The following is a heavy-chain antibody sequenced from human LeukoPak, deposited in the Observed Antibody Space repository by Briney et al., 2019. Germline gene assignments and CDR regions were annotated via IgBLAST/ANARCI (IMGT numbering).Heavy chain of an antibody. CDR3: AKDSWVGSGSYST. Sequence: GGSLRLSCAASAFTFSSYAMSWVRQAPGKGLEWVSAISGSGGSTYYADSVKGRFTISRDNSKNTLYLQMNSLRAEDTAVYYCAKDSWVGSGSYSTWGQGTLVTVSS. CDR1: AFTFSSYA. V-gene: IGHV3-23*01. D-gene: IGHD3-10*01. CDR2: ISGSGGST. J-gene: IGHJ5*02.